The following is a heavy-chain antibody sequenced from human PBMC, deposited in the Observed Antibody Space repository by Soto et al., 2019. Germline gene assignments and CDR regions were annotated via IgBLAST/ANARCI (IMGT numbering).Heavy chain of an antibody. Sequence: PGGSLRLSCAASGFTFSSYAMHWVRQAPGKGLEWVAVISYDGSNKYYADSVKGRFTISRDNSKNTLYLQMNSLRAEDTAVYYCARDLPGYCSSTSSPLCNYGMDVWGQGTTVTVS. CDR2: ISYDGSNK. J-gene: IGHJ6*02. V-gene: IGHV3-30-3*01. CDR3: ARDLPGYCSSTSSPLCNYGMDV. CDR1: GFTFSSYA. D-gene: IGHD2-2*01.